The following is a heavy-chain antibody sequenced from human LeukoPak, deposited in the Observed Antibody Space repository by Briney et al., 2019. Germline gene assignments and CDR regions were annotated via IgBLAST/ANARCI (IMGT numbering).Heavy chain of an antibody. J-gene: IGHJ4*02. CDR3: ARGSDYYGSGITSN. V-gene: IGHV3-48*04. D-gene: IGHD3-10*01. Sequence: PGGSLRLSCAASGFTFSGYSLSWVRQAPGKGLEWISYISSSSSSIYYADSVKGRFTISRDNAKNSLYLQMNSLRAEDTAVYYCARGSDYYGSGITSNWGQGTLVTVSS. CDR1: GFTFSGYS. CDR2: ISSSSSSI.